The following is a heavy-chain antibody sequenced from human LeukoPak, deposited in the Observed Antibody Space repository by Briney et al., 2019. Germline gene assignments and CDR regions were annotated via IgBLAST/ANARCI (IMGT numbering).Heavy chain of an antibody. D-gene: IGHD2-15*01. CDR2: ISGSGGST. CDR1: GFTFSNYA. V-gene: IGHV3-23*01. J-gene: IGHJ5*02. Sequence: GGSLRLSCAASGFTFSNYAMSWVCQAPGKGLEWVSVISGSGGSTNYADSVKGRFTISRDNSKNTLYLQMNSLRAEDTAVYYCAKANVVAAMADWFDPWGQGTLVTVSS. CDR3: AKANVVAAMADWFDP.